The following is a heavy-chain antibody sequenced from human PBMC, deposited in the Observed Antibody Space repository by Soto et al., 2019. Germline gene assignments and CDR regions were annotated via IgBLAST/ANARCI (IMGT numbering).Heavy chain of an antibody. Sequence: GGSLRLSCAASGFTFSSYAMSWVRQAPGKGLEWVSAISGSGGSTYYADSVKGRFTISRDNSKNTLYLQMNSLRAEDTAVYYCAKDLDDYIWGSYRLVFDYWGQGTLVTVSS. D-gene: IGHD3-16*02. V-gene: IGHV3-23*01. J-gene: IGHJ4*02. CDR2: ISGSGGST. CDR3: AKDLDDYIWGSYRLVFDY. CDR1: GFTFSSYA.